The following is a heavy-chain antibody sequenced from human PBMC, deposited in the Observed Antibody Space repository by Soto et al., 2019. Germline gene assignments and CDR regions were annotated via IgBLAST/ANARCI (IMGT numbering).Heavy chain of an antibody. CDR2: IYHGGTT. V-gene: IGHV4-38-2*02. CDR3: ARVHVMVVAGSTFDY. CDR1: GYSISSGSY. Sequence: SETLSLTCTVSGYSISSGSYWVWIRQPPGKGPEWIASIYHGGTTFYNPSLKSRITISVDTSNNQFSLKLTSVTAADTAVYYCARVHVMVVAGSTFDYWGHGTLVTVSS. D-gene: IGHD6-19*01. J-gene: IGHJ4*01.